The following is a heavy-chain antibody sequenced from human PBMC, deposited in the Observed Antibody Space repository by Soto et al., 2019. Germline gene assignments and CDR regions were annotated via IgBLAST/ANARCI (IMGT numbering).Heavy chain of an antibody. V-gene: IGHV3-48*02. J-gene: IGHJ4*02. Sequence: EVQLVESGGGMVQPGGSLRVSCAASGFTLSSYSMHWVRQAPGKGLEWVSYISGSGGTRYYADSVKGRFTISRANAKNSLSVQMNRLRDEDTAVYFCARETGLRSSGWSYYFDFWGQGTRVTVSS. D-gene: IGHD6-19*01. CDR3: ARETGLRSSGWSYYFDF. CDR1: GFTLSSYS. CDR2: ISGSGGTR.